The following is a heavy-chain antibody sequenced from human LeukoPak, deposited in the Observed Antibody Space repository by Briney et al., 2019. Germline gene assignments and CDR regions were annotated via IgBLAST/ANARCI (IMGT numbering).Heavy chain of an antibody. Sequence: RWASVKVCCKASGYTFTSYAMHWVRQAPGQRLEWMGWINAGNGNTKYSQKFQGRATITRDTSASTAYMELSSLRSEDTAVYYCARDEITMVRGVTNGMDVWGKGTTVTVSS. J-gene: IGHJ6*04. CDR3: ARDEITMVRGVTNGMDV. CDR1: GYTFTSYA. CDR2: INAGNGNT. D-gene: IGHD3-10*01. V-gene: IGHV1-3*01.